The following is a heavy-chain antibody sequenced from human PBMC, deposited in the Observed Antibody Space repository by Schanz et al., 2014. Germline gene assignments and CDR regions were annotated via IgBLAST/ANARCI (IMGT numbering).Heavy chain of an antibody. CDR3: ATNMVQGTISDAFDI. Sequence: QVQLQESGPGLVKPSQTLSLTCTVSGGSISSGSYYWSWIRQPAGKGLEWIGEINHSGNNYYNPSLKSRVTISVDTSKNQFSLKLTSVTAADTAVYYCATNMVQGTISDAFDIWGQGTMVTVSS. J-gene: IGHJ3*02. CDR1: GGSISSGSYY. V-gene: IGHV4-61*02. CDR2: INHSGNN. D-gene: IGHD3-10*01.